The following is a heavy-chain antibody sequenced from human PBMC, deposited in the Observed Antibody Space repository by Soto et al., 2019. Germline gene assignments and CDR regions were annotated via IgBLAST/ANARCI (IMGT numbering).Heavy chain of an antibody. Sequence: SETLSLTCTVSGGSISSGGYYWSWIRQHPGKGLEWIGYIYYSGSTYYNPSLKSRVTISVDTSKNQFSLQLNSVTPEDTAVYYCARDRRLNRGYITGTYSWFDPWGQGTLVTVSS. CDR1: GGSISSGGYY. D-gene: IGHD1-20*01. V-gene: IGHV4-31*03. CDR3: ARDRRLNRGYITGTYSWFDP. CDR2: IYYSGST. J-gene: IGHJ5*02.